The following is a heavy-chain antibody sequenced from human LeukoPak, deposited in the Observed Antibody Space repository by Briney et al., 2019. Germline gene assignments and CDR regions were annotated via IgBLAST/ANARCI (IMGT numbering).Heavy chain of an antibody. CDR2: IYTSGST. CDR3: ARSQYEAFDY. CDR1: GGSISSGSYY. J-gene: IGHJ4*02. Sequence: SETLSLTCTVSGGSISSGSYYWSWIRQPAGKGLEWIGRIYTSGSTNYNPSLKSRVTISVDTSKNQFSLKLSSVTAADTAVYYCARSQYEAFDYWGQGTLVTVSS. D-gene: IGHD3-3*01. V-gene: IGHV4-61*02.